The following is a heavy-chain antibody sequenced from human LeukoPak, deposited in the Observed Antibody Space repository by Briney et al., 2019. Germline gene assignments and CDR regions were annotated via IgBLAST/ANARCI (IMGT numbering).Heavy chain of an antibody. CDR1: GFTFTNNA. CDR3: GREHRFCSRGNCNSPVDY. Sequence: GGSLSLSCALSGFTFTNNAMTWVRQAPGKGLEWVSTIGGGDVEIHYADSVKGRFTISRDNSKNTLYLQMNSLRAEDTAVYYCGREHRFCSRGNCNSPVDYWGQGTLVTVSS. V-gene: IGHV3-23*01. J-gene: IGHJ4*02. D-gene: IGHD2-15*01. CDR2: IGGGDVEI.